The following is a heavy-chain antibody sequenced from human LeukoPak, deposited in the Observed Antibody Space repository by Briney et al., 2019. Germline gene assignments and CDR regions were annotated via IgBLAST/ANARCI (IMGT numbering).Heavy chain of an antibody. CDR2: IYSGGST. D-gene: IGHD1-26*01. Sequence: GGSLRLSCAASGFTVSSNYMSWVRQAPGKGLEWVSVIYSGGSTYYADSVKGRFTISRDNAKNSLYLQLNSLRDEDTAVYYCARDPYSGNYYQYYYYYMDVWGKGTTVTVSS. CDR3: ARDPYSGNYYQYYYYYMDV. V-gene: IGHV3-53*01. CDR1: GFTVSSNY. J-gene: IGHJ6*03.